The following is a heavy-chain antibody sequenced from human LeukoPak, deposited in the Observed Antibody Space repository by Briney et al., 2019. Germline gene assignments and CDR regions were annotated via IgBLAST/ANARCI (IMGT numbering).Heavy chain of an antibody. Sequence: GASVKVSCKASGYTFTSYGITWVRQAPGQGLEWMGWISAYNGNTNYAQKLQGRVTMTTDTSTSTTYMELRSLRSDDTAEYYCARAAGFDWFSDFDYWGQGTLVTVSS. J-gene: IGHJ4*02. D-gene: IGHD3-9*01. V-gene: IGHV1-18*01. CDR1: GYTFTSYG. CDR3: ARAAGFDWFSDFDY. CDR2: ISAYNGNT.